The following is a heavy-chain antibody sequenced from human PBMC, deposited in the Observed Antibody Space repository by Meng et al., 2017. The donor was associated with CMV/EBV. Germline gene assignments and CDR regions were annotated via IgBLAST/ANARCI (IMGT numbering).Heavy chain of an antibody. V-gene: IGHV3-74*03. J-gene: IGHJ4*02. CDR2: LNEDGSFT. CDR3: GRDLTGERDQ. Sequence: VEPGGGLVQPGGSLRLSCADSGFTFSRYWMHWVRQVPGKGLVWVSRLNEDGSFTSYADSVKGRFTISRDNAKNTLYLQMNSLRVDDSGVYYCGRDLTGERDQWGQGTLVTVSS. CDR1: GFTFSRYW. D-gene: IGHD7-27*01.